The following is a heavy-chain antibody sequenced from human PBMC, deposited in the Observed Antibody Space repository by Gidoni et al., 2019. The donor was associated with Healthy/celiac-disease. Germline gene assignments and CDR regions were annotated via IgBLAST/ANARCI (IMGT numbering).Heavy chain of an antibody. Sequence: QVQLQESGPGLVKPSGTLSLPCAVSGGSISSSNWWSWVRQPPGKGLEWIGEIYHSGSTNYNPSLKSRVTISVDKSKNQFSLKLSSVTAADTAVYYCALLWFGELLSERYMDVWGKGTTVTVSS. D-gene: IGHD3-10*01. CDR3: ALLWFGELLSERYMDV. V-gene: IGHV4-4*02. J-gene: IGHJ6*03. CDR2: IYHSGST. CDR1: GGSISSSNW.